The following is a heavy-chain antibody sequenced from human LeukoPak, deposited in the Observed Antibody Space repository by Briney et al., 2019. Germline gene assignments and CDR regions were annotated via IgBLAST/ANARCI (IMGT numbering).Heavy chain of an antibody. Sequence: GESPRLSCAASGFTFSNYWMRWVRQAPGKGLVWVSRINSDGSATTYADSVEGRFTISRDNAKNTLYLQMNSLRVEDTGVYYCARGPQLSGYWGQGTLVTVSS. CDR1: GFTFSNYW. J-gene: IGHJ4*02. CDR2: INSDGSAT. D-gene: IGHD5-18*01. CDR3: ARGPQLSGY. V-gene: IGHV3-74*01.